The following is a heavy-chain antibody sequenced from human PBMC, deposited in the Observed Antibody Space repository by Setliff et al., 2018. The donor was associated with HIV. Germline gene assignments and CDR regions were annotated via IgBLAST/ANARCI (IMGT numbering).Heavy chain of an antibody. V-gene: IGHV1-69*05. CDR2: IIPIFGTA. J-gene: IGHJ4*02. CDR1: GGTFSSYA. D-gene: IGHD6-19*01. CDR3: ARSSVAGYPLYYFDY. Sequence: SVKVSCKASGGTFSSYAISWVRQAPGQGLEWMGGIIPIFGTANYAQKFQGRVTITTDESTSTAYMELSSLRSEDTAVYYCARSSVAGYPLYYFDYWGQGTLVTSPQ.